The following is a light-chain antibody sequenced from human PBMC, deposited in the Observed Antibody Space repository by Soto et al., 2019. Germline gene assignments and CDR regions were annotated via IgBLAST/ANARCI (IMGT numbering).Light chain of an antibody. CDR3: YSYTSSSTYV. V-gene: IGLV2-14*01. J-gene: IGLJ1*01. Sequence: QSVLTQPASVSGSPGQSITISCSGTSSDVGAYNYVSWYQQHPAKAPKLMIYDVSNRSSGVSNRFSGSKSGNTASLTISGLQAEDEADYYCYSYTSSSTYVFGTGTKLTVL. CDR2: DVS. CDR1: SSDVGAYNY.